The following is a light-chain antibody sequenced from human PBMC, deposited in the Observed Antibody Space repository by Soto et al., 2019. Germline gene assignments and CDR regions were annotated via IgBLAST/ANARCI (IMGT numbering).Light chain of an antibody. CDR3: QQYSSSXWT. CDR1: QSVSSN. V-gene: IGKV3-15*01. CDR2: VAX. J-gene: IGKJ1*01. Sequence: EIVMTQSPATLSVSPGERAXXXXXASQSVSSNLAWYQQKPGQAPRLLIYVAXTXATGIXXRFSGSGSGTEFTLTISSLQSEDFAVYYCQQYSSSXWTFGQGTKVDIK.